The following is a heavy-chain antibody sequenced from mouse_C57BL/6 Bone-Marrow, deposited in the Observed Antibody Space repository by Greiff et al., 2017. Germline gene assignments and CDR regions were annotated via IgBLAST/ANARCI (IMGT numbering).Heavy chain of an antibody. V-gene: IGHV1-4*01. Sequence: QVQLQQSGAELARPGASVKMSCKASGYTFTSYTMHWVKQRPGQGLEWIGYINPSSGYTKYNQKFKDKATLTADKYSSTAYMQLSSLPSEDSAVYYCAITTVVACDYWGQGTTLTVSS. CDR1: GYTFTSYT. CDR3: AITTVVACDY. D-gene: IGHD1-1*01. CDR2: INPSSGYT. J-gene: IGHJ2*01.